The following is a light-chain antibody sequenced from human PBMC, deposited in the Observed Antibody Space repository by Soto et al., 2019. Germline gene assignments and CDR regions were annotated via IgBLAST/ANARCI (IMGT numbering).Light chain of an antibody. CDR3: QQSYSTLPWT. J-gene: IGKJ1*01. CDR2: AAS. V-gene: IGKV1-39*01. CDR1: QSISSY. Sequence: DIQMTQSPSSLSASVGDRVTITCRASQSISSYLNWYQQKPGKAHKLLIYAASSLQSGVPSRFSGSGSGTDFTLTISILQPEDFATYYCQQSYSTLPWTFGQGTKVEIK.